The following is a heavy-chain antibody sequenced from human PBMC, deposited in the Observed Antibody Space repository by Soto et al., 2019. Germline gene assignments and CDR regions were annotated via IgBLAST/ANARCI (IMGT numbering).Heavy chain of an antibody. J-gene: IGHJ6*01. D-gene: IGHD1-26*01. V-gene: IGHV3-30*18. Sequence: QVQLVESGGGVVQPGRSLRLSCAASGFTFSSYGMHWVRQAPGKGLEWVAVISYDGSNKYYADSVKGRFTISRDNSKNTLYLQMNSLRAEDTAVYYCAKDVVVGATTGLGEYYYYYGMGVWGQGTTVTVSS. CDR2: ISYDGSNK. CDR1: GFTFSSYG. CDR3: AKDVVVGATTGLGEYYYYYGMGV.